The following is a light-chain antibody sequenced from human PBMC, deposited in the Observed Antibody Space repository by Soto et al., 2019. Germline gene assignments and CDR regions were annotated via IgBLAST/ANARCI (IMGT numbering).Light chain of an antibody. V-gene: IGKV3-15*01. CDR3: QQYNRWPPWT. Sequence: EIVMTQSPATLSVSPGERVTLSCRASQSVSSNLAWYQQKPGQAPSLLMYGVSTRATGIPARFSGSGSGTEFTLTISSLQSEDFAVYYCQQYNRWPPWTFGQGTKVESK. CDR2: GVS. J-gene: IGKJ1*01. CDR1: QSVSSN.